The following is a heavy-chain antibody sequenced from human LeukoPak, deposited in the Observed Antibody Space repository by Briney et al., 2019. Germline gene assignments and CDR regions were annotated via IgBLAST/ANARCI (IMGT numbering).Heavy chain of an antibody. Sequence: ASVKVSCKASGYTFTGYYMHWVRQAPGQGLEWMGWIKPNSGGTNYAQKFQGRVTMTRDTSISTAYMGLSRLRSDDTAVYYCARGRITIFGPYYYYMDVWGKGTTVTVSS. CDR1: GYTFTGYY. CDR2: IKPNSGGT. D-gene: IGHD3-3*01. J-gene: IGHJ6*03. CDR3: ARGRITIFGPYYYYMDV. V-gene: IGHV1-2*02.